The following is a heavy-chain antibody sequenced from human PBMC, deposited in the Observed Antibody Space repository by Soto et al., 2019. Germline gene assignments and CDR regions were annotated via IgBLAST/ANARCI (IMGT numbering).Heavy chain of an antibody. Sequence: EVQLVESGGGFIQPGGSLRLSCAASGFTCSSYTMNWVRQAPGKGLEWLSYISDVGSTIYYADSVKGRFTISRDNAKNSLFLQMNSLRDEDTAVYYCARGRHYYDTSGYCHFDYWGQGTLVSVSS. V-gene: IGHV3-48*02. J-gene: IGHJ4*02. CDR2: ISDVGSTI. D-gene: IGHD3-22*01. CDR3: ARGRHYYDTSGYCHFDY. CDR1: GFTCSSYT.